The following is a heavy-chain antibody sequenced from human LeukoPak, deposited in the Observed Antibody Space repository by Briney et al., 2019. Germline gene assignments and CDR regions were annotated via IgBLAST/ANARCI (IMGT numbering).Heavy chain of an antibody. CDR2: IKQDGSEK. Sequence: GGSLRLSCAASAFTFSDYDMSWIRQAPGKGLEWVANIKQDGSEKYYVDSVKGRFTIPRDNAKNSLYLQMNSLRAEDTAVYYCARDQRYCSSSSCPWEPFDYWGQGTLVTVSS. D-gene: IGHD2-2*01. CDR1: AFTFSDYD. CDR3: ARDQRYCSSSSCPWEPFDY. J-gene: IGHJ4*02. V-gene: IGHV3-7*05.